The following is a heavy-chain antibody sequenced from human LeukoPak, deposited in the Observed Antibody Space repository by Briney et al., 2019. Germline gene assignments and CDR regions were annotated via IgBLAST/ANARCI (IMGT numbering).Heavy chain of an antibody. CDR1: GDSITNYY. J-gene: IGHJ4*02. CDR3: ARHGHLRGAYPLDN. CDR2: GHNRGSI. D-gene: IGHD3-10*01. Sequence: PSETLSLTCTVSGDSITNYYWSWIRQPPGEGLEWLAYGHNRGSINYNPSLKSRGTLSLDTSRNQISLKVESVTAADTAVYFCARHGHLRGAYPLDNWGQGTLVTVSS. V-gene: IGHV4-59*08.